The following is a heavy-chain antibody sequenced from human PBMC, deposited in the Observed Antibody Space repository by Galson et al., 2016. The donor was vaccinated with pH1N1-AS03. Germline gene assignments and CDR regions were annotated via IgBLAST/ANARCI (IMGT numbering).Heavy chain of an antibody. CDR1: GFTFSTYA. CDR2: LGGSGSST. D-gene: IGHD2-15*01. CDR3: AKFRGGHYPQYYFDY. V-gene: IGHV3-23*01. Sequence: SLRLSCAASGFTFSTYAMGWVRQAPGKGLEWASALGGSGSSTFYADSVKGRFTVSRDNSKNTLYLQLNSLRAEDTAVYSCAKFRGGHYPQYYFDYWGQGALVTVSS. J-gene: IGHJ4*02.